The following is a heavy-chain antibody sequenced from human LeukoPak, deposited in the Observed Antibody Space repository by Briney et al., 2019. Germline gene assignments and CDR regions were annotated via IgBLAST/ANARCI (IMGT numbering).Heavy chain of an antibody. CDR2: IYYSGST. Sequence: PSETLSLTCTVSGGSISSYYWSWIRQPPGKGLEWIGYIYYSGSTNYNPSLKSRVTISVDTSKNQSSLKLSSVTAADTAVYYCARTVWFGESSGFDYWGQGTLVTVSS. J-gene: IGHJ4*02. D-gene: IGHD3-10*01. CDR1: GGSISSYY. V-gene: IGHV4-59*01. CDR3: ARTVWFGESSGFDY.